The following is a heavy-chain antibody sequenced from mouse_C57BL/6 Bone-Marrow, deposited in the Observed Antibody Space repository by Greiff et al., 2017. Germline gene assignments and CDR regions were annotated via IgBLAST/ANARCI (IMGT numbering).Heavy chain of an antibody. V-gene: IGHV1-80*01. J-gene: IGHJ2*01. CDR3: ARRDCYGSSFFDY. CDR1: GYAFSSYW. Sequence: VQLQQSGAELVKPGASVKISCKASGYAFSSYWMNWVKQRPGKGLEWIGQIYPGDGDTNYNGKFKGKATLTADKSSSTAYMQLSSLITEDSAVYFCARRDCYGSSFFDYWGQGTTLTVSS. CDR2: IYPGDGDT. D-gene: IGHD1-1*01.